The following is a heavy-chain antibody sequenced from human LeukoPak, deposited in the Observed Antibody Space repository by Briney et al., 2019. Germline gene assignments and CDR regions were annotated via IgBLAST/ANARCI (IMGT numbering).Heavy chain of an antibody. CDR3: AKDGGGYQQYFDY. CDR2: IRYDGGNK. D-gene: IGHD3-16*02. V-gene: IGHV3-30*02. Sequence: GGSLRLSCAASGFIFSNYGMHWVRQAPGKGLEWVAFIRYDGGNKYYADSVKGRITISRDNSKNTLYLQMNSLRAEDTAVFYCAKDGGGYQQYFDYWGQGTLVTVSS. J-gene: IGHJ4*02. CDR1: GFIFSNYG.